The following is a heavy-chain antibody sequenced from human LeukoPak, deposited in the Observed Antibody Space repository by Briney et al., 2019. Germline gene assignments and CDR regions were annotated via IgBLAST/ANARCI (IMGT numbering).Heavy chain of an antibody. D-gene: IGHD3-22*01. Sequence: GGSLRLSCEASGLTFSRYWMHWVRQAPGKGLVWVSRIKSDGKTNYADSVKGRFTISRDNAKNTVSLQMDSLRAEDTGVYYCARAPSEVGGYYPEYFRHWGQGTLVTVSS. CDR2: IKSDGKT. CDR1: GLTFSRYW. J-gene: IGHJ1*01. CDR3: ARAPSEVGGYYPEYFRH. V-gene: IGHV3-74*01.